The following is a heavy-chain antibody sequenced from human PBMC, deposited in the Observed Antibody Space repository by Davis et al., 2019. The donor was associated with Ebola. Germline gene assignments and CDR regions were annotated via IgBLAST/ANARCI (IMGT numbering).Heavy chain of an antibody. CDR1: GFSFRAYA. V-gene: IGHV3-7*01. D-gene: IGHD2-15*01. CDR2: INQDGSAK. Sequence: GESLKISCVASGFSFRAYAMSWVRQAPGKGLEWLANINQDGSAKQYVDSVKGRFTISRDNAKNSVYLQMNSLRAEDTAVYYCARDLVVVVAATSGYYYGMDVWGQGTTVTVSS. CDR3: ARDLVVVVAATSGYYYGMDV. J-gene: IGHJ6*02.